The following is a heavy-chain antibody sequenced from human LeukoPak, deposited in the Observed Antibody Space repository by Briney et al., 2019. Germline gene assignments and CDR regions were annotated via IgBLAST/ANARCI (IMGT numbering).Heavy chain of an antibody. V-gene: IGHV1-3*01. Sequence: GASVKLSCKASGYTFTSYAMHWVRQGPGQRLEWMGWINAGNGNTKYSQKFQGRVTITRDTSASTAYMELSSLRSEDTAVYYCARVFEQQLGTTFDYWGQGTLVTVSS. J-gene: IGHJ4*02. D-gene: IGHD6-13*01. CDR3: ARVFEQQLGTTFDY. CDR2: INAGNGNT. CDR1: GYTFTSYA.